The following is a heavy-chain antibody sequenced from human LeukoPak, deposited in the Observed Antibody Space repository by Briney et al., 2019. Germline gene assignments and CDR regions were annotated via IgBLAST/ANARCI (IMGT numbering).Heavy chain of an antibody. V-gene: IGHV3-33*06. D-gene: IGHD1-26*01. J-gene: IGHJ4*02. CDR1: GFTFSSFG. CDR3: AKDLTQSWEPDF. Sequence: GGSLRLSCAASGFTFSSFGMHWVRQAPGKGLEWVAAIWYNGSNKHYADSVKGRFTISRDNSKNTLYPQMDSLRAEDTAVYYCAKDLTQSWEPDFRGQGTLVTVSS. CDR2: IWYNGSNK.